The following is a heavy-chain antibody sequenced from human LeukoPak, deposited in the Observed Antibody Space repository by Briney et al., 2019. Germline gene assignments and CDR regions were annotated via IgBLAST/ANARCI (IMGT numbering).Heavy chain of an antibody. CDR1: GYTFTGYY. CDR3: ARMTMEDYYYYYYMDV. Sequence: ASVKVSCKASGYTFTGYYMHWVRQAPGQGVEWMGRINPNSGGTNYAQKFQGRVTMTRDTSISTAYMELSRLRSDDTAVYYCARMTMEDYYYYYYMDVWGKGTTVTVSS. CDR2: INPNSGGT. D-gene: IGHD4/OR15-4a*01. J-gene: IGHJ6*03. V-gene: IGHV1-2*06.